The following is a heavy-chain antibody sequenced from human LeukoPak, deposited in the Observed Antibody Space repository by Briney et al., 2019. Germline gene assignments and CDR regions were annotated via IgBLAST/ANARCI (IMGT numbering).Heavy chain of an antibody. V-gene: IGHV3-48*02. CDR2: ISSSSSTI. CDR1: GFTFSSYS. J-gene: IGHJ5*02. Sequence: GGSPRLSCAASGFTFSSYSMNWVRQAPGKGLEWVSYISSSSSTIYYADSVKGRFTISRDNAKNSLYLQMNSLRDEDTAVYYCARDSLAAAGTRWFDPWGQGTLVTVSS. CDR3: ARDSLAAAGTRWFDP. D-gene: IGHD6-13*01.